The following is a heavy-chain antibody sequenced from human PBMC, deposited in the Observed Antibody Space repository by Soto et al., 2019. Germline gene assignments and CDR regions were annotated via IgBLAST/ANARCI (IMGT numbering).Heavy chain of an antibody. Sequence: SQTLSLTCVISGDSVSIYSGAWNWIRQSPSRGLEWLGRTYYRSKWYYDYAESVKSRIIISVDTSKNQFSLQLNSVTPEDASVYYCENDAGYSLDYWGQGTLVTVSS. CDR1: GDSVSIYSGA. CDR3: ENDAGYSLDY. CDR2: TYYRSKWYY. V-gene: IGHV6-1*01. D-gene: IGHD5-12*01. J-gene: IGHJ4*02.